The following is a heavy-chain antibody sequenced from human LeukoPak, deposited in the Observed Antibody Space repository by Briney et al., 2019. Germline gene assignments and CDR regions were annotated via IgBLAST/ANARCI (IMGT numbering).Heavy chain of an antibody. V-gene: IGHV3-23*01. Sequence: PGGSLRLSCAASGFTFNSYAMNWVRQAPGKGLEWVSSISSSGAMTYYADSVKGRFTISRDNSKNTLYLQMDSLRVEDTAVYYCASQEGPYCSGGTCYVGFDSWGQGTLVTVS. J-gene: IGHJ4*02. D-gene: IGHD2-15*01. CDR3: ASQEGPYCSGGTCYVGFDS. CDR1: GFTFNSYA. CDR2: ISSSGAMT.